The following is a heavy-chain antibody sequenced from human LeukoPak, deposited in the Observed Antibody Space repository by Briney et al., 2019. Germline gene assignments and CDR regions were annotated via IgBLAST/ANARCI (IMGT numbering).Heavy chain of an antibody. J-gene: IGHJ6*03. CDR2: IRSKAHSYAT. Sequence: GGSLRLSCAASGFTFSSYAMSWVRQAPGKGLEWIGRIRSKAHSYATAYAASVKGRFTISRDDPKNTAYLQMNSLKTEDTAVYYCTRLDATMERYMDVWGKGTTVTVSS. D-gene: IGHD5-18*01. CDR1: GFTFSSYA. V-gene: IGHV3-73*01. CDR3: TRLDATMERYMDV.